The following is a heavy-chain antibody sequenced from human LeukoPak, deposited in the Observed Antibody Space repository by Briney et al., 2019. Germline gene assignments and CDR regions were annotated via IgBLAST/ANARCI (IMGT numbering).Heavy chain of an antibody. CDR2: ITKKTAI. V-gene: IGHV3-11*01. Sequence: PGGSLRLSCAASGFSVTDYYMNWIRQSPGKGLEWVSHITKKTAIEYADSVKGRFTISRDNANNLLLLQMDSLRPEETGVYYCARGTYYSGSGPGNWFDPWGHGTLVTVSS. CDR3: ARGTYYSGSGPGNWFDP. J-gene: IGHJ5*02. CDR1: GFSVTDYY. D-gene: IGHD3-10*01.